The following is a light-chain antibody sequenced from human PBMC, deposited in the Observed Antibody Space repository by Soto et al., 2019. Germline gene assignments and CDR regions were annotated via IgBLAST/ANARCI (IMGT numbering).Light chain of an antibody. Sequence: EIVLTQSPGTLSLSPGERATLSCRASQSVSRYLVWYQHKPAQAPRLLIYGASTRDTGIPERFSGSASGTEFTLTISRLEPEDFAVYYCQQYDTAPWTFGQGTKVEIK. J-gene: IGKJ1*01. V-gene: IGKV3-20*01. CDR1: QSVSRY. CDR3: QQYDTAPWT. CDR2: GAS.